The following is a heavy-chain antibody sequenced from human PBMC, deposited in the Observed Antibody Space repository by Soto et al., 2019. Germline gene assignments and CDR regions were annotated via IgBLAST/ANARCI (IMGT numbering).Heavy chain of an antibody. Sequence: EVQLLESGGGLVQPGGSLRLSCAASGYTFSSYAMTWVRQAPGKGLEWVSTISGTGTRVFYADSVKGRFTISRDNSKNPVFLQMKCLTAEDYAILPRSPNQAFSIFGGVTPPRHWGQGTLVTVSS. CDR1: GYTFSSYA. CDR3: SPNQAFSIFGGVTPPRH. CDR2: ISGTGTRV. J-gene: IGHJ4*02. V-gene: IGHV3-23*01. D-gene: IGHD3-16*01.